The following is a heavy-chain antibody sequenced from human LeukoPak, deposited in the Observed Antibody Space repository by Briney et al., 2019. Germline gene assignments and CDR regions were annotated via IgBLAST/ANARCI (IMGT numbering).Heavy chain of an antibody. Sequence: GGSLRLSCAASGFTFSSYGMHWVRQAPGKGLEWVAVISYDGSNKYSADSVKGRFTISRDNSKNTLYLQVNSLRAEDTAVYYCAKDLRYFDWLFDSWGQGTLVTVSS. V-gene: IGHV3-30*18. CDR2: ISYDGSNK. CDR1: GFTFSSYG. CDR3: AKDLRYFDWLFDS. D-gene: IGHD3-9*01. J-gene: IGHJ4*02.